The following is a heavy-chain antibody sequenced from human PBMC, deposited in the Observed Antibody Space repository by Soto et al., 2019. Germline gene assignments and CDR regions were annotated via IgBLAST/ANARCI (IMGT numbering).Heavy chain of an antibody. J-gene: IGHJ3*02. CDR3: ARWGHPAVKAFDI. CDR2: IHYTGSR. CDR1: GTSVNDYY. D-gene: IGHD3-16*01. V-gene: IGHV4-59*02. Sequence: SEALSLTCTVSGTSVNDYYWNWVRQPLGKGLEWIGFIHYTGSRIFNPSLQSRVTMSVDVSQNQFSLRLTSVTAADTAIYYCARWGHPAVKAFDIWGQGTTVTVSS.